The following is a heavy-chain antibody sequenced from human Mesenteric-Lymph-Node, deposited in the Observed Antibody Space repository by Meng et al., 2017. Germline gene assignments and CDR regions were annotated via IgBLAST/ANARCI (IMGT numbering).Heavy chain of an antibody. Sequence: QVQLVQSGAEVKNPGASVKVSCKTSGYSFTTYGIHWVRQAPGQSLEWMGWVNAASGNTRYSQKFQDRVTINRDTSASSACMEVSSLRSEDTAVYYCAKSSLHAGTLYFDSWGQGTLVTVSS. CDR2: VNAASGNT. V-gene: IGHV1-3*01. CDR3: AKSSLHAGTLYFDS. D-gene: IGHD2-21*02. J-gene: IGHJ4*02. CDR1: GYSFTTYG.